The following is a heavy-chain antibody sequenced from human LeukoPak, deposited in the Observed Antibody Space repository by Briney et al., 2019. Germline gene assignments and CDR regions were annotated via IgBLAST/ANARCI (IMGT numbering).Heavy chain of an antibody. D-gene: IGHD3-10*01. Sequence: GGSLRLSSAASRFTSSEYGLHWVRQAPGKGLEWGAFLRYDGTNEYYSDSVRGRFSISRDKSKNTVYLQMNRLRAEDTAVYYCAKDRISLGELLSSLEYWGQGILVTVSS. J-gene: IGHJ4*02. CDR1: RFTSSEYG. CDR2: LRYDGTNE. V-gene: IGHV3-30*02. CDR3: AKDRISLGELLSSLEY.